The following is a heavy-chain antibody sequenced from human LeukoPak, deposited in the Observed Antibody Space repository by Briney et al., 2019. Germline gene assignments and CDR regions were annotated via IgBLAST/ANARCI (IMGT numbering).Heavy chain of an antibody. D-gene: IGHD2-15*01. J-gene: IGHJ4*02. CDR2: IYYSGST. CDR3: ARVGLLQKNFDY. CDR1: GGSISSYY. V-gene: IGHV4-59*12. Sequence: SETLSLTCTVSGGSISSYYWSWIRQPPGKGLEWIGYIYYSGSTNYNPSLKSRVTISVDTSKNQFSLKLSSVTAADTAVYYCARVGLLQKNFDYWGQGTLVTVSS.